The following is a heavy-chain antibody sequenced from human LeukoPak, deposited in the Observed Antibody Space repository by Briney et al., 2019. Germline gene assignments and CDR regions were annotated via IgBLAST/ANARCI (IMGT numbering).Heavy chain of an antibody. J-gene: IGHJ6*02. V-gene: IGHV3-30-3*01. CDR1: GFTFSSYS. D-gene: IGHD6-13*01. CDR3: ARFGSSSEDYYYYGMGV. Sequence: GGSLRLSCAASGFTFSSYSMHWVRQAPGKGLEWVAVISYDGSSKYYADSVKGRFTISRDNSKNTLYLQMNSLRAEDTAVYYCARFGSSSEDYYYYGMGVWGQGTTVTVSS. CDR2: ISYDGSSK.